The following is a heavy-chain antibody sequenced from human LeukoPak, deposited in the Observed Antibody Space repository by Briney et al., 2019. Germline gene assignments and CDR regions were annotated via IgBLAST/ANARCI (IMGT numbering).Heavy chain of an antibody. V-gene: IGHV3-74*01. CDR3: LRGSTWYGDSIDY. J-gene: IGHJ4*02. D-gene: IGHD4-17*01. Sequence: GGSLRLSCAASGFTFSSYWMHWVRHAPGKGLVWVSRINSDGSSTSYADSVKGRFTISRDNAKNTLYLQMNSLRAEDTAVYYCLRGSTWYGDSIDYWGQGTLVTVSS. CDR2: INSDGSST. CDR1: GFTFSSYW.